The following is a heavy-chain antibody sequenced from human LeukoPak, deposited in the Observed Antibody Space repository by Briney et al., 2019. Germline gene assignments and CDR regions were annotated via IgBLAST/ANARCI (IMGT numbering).Heavy chain of an antibody. CDR3: ARLKGKAILDY. CDR1: GGSFSGYY. CDR2: INHSGST. Sequence: PSETLSLTCAVYGGSFSGYYWSWIRQPPGKGLEWIGEINHSGSTNYNPSLKSRVTISVDTSKNQFSLKLSSVTAADTAVYYCARLKGKAILDYWGQGTLVTVSS. D-gene: IGHD2-2*01. J-gene: IGHJ4*02. V-gene: IGHV4-34*01.